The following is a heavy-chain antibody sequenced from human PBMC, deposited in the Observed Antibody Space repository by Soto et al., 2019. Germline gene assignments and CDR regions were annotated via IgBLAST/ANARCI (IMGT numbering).Heavy chain of an antibody. Sequence: QLQLQESGPGLVKPSETLSLTCTVSGGSISSSSYYWGWIRQPPGKGLEWIGSIYYSGSTYYNPSLKRRLTISVDTSKNQFSLKLSSVTAADTAVYYCATLWFGEGNYWGQGTLVTVSS. CDR1: GGSISSSSYY. V-gene: IGHV4-39*01. CDR2: IYYSGST. J-gene: IGHJ4*02. D-gene: IGHD3-10*01. CDR3: ATLWFGEGNY.